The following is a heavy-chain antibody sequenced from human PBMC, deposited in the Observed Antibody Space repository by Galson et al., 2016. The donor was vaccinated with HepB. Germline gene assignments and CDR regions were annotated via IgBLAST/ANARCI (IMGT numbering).Heavy chain of an antibody. D-gene: IGHD3-16*01. CDR3: GKHGGFDP. CDR2: ISDDGSNE. Sequence: SLRLSCAVSGFSFKDFALHWVRQAPGKGLEWVAFISDDGSNESYADSVKGRFTISRDNSKNTLYLYMNSLRAGDTAVYYCGKHGGFDPWGQGTLVTVSS. V-gene: IGHV3-30-3*02. CDR1: GFSFKDFA. J-gene: IGHJ5*02.